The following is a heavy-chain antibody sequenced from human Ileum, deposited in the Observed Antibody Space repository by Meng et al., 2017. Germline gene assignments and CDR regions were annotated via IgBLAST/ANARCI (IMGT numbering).Heavy chain of an antibody. Sequence: VQLQESGPGLVRPSEPLSLICAVAGGSVSSSGYQWGWIRQPPGKGLEWIGYASTNYNPSLKSRVTISVDTSKNQFSLKLTSVTAADTAVYYCARDHWGSLDYWGQGVLVTVSS. CDR3: ARDHWGSLDY. D-gene: IGHD7-27*01. J-gene: IGHJ4*02. V-gene: IGHV4-61*08. CDR1: GGSVSSSGYQ. CDR2: AST.